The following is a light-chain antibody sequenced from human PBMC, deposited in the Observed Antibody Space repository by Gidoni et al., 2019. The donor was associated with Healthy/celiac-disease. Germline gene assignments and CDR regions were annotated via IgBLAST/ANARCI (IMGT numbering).Light chain of an antibody. J-gene: IGKJ1*01. V-gene: IGKV3-20*01. Sequence: ETVLTQSPGTLSLSQGERATLSCRASQSDSSSYLAWYQQKPGQAPRLLIYGASSRATGIPDRFSGSGSGTDFTLTISRLEPEDFAVYYCQQYGSSPWTFGQGTKVEIK. CDR2: GAS. CDR3: QQYGSSPWT. CDR1: QSDSSSY.